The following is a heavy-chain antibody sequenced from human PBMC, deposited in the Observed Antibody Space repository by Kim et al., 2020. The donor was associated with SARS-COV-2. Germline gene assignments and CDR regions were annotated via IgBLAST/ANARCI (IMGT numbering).Heavy chain of an antibody. V-gene: IGHV1-18*01. CDR3: ARAPSSIAPPRPNWYFDL. CDR1: GYTFNFYG. J-gene: IGHJ2*01. CDR2: ISGYNGDT. Sequence: ASVKVSCEASGYTFNFYGYNWVRQAPGQGLEWLGRISGYNGDTTYAQNFRDRVTMTIDTSASTAYMELRSLKSDDTAVYFCARAPSSIAPPRPNWYFDLWGRGTLFIVSS. D-gene: IGHD2-2*02.